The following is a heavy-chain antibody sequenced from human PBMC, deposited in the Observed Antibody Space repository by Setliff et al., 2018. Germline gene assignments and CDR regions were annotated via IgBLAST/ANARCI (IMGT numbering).Heavy chain of an antibody. J-gene: IGHJ4*02. CDR2: IYPADSET. V-gene: IGHV5-51*01. CDR3: TRRYGSGSFQDY. D-gene: IGHD3-10*01. CDR1: GYSFTDNW. Sequence: GESLKISCKASGYSFTDNWVGWVRHVPGKGLDWVGIIYPADSETVYSPSFEGHVTISVDRSTTTLYLQWSRLEASDSAVYYCTRRYGSGSFQDYWGQGTPVTAPQ.